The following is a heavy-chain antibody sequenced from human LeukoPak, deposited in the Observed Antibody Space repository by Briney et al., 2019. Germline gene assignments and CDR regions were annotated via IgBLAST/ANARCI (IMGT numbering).Heavy chain of an antibody. CDR3: ARGGVYSSSWYRYVRFDP. CDR1: GGSFSGYY. V-gene: IGHV4-34*01. CDR2: INHSGST. Sequence: SETLSLTCAVYGGSFSGYYWSWIRQPPGKGLEWIGEINHSGSTNYNPSLKSRVTISVDTSKNQFSLKLSSVTAADTAVYYCARGGVYSSSWYRYVRFDPWGQGTLVTVSS. J-gene: IGHJ5*02. D-gene: IGHD6-13*01.